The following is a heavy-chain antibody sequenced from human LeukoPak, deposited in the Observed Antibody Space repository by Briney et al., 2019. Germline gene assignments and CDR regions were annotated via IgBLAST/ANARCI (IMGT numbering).Heavy chain of an antibody. CDR2: IYYSGYT. D-gene: IGHD3-3*01. V-gene: IGHV4-59*08. Sequence: KPSETLSLTCTVPGGSIRSCYWSWIRHPRGKGLGWIGYIYYSGYTNYSPSLKSRVTISLDTSKNQFSLKLSSVTAADTAVYYCATLREWAAQGYYSYGVDVWGQGTTVTVSS. CDR3: ATLREWAAQGYYSYGVDV. CDR1: GGSIRSCY. J-gene: IGHJ6*02.